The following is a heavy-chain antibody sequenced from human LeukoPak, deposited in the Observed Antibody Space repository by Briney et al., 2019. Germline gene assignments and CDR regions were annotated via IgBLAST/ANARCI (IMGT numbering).Heavy chain of an antibody. Sequence: GGSLRLSCAASGFTFSSYGMHWVRQAPGKGLEWVAVIWYDGSNKYYADSVKGRFTISRDNSKNTLYLQMNSLRAEDTAVYYCARDPENDFWSGYYYYGSGSYFDYWGQGTLVTVSS. V-gene: IGHV3-33*01. D-gene: IGHD3-3*01. J-gene: IGHJ4*02. CDR1: GFTFSSYG. CDR3: ARDPENDFWSGYYYYGSGSYFDY. CDR2: IWYDGSNK.